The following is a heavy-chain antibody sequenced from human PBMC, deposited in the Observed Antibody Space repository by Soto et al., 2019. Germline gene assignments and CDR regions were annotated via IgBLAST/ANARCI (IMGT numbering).Heavy chain of an antibody. CDR1: GYTLTELS. CDR3: ATTPLVRSEKYYYYGMDV. Sequence: QVQLVQSGAEVKKPGASVKVSCKVSGYTLTELSMHWVRQAPGKGLEWMGGFDPEDGETIYAQKFQGRVTMTEDTSTDTAYMELSSLRSEDTAVYYCATTPLVRSEKYYYYGMDVWGQGTTVTVSS. J-gene: IGHJ6*02. D-gene: IGHD6-13*01. CDR2: FDPEDGET. V-gene: IGHV1-24*01.